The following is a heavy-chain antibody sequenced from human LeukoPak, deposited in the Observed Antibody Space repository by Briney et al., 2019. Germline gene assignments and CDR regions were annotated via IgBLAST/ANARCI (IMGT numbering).Heavy chain of an antibody. CDR3: ARQHPSGRGSGLDY. Sequence: SETLSLTCTVSGGSISNYYWSWIRQPAGKGLEWIGRINTSGSTNCNPSLKSRLTISVDTSKSQFSLRLSSVTAADTAVYYCARQHPSGRGSGLDYWGQGTLVIVSS. J-gene: IGHJ4*02. CDR2: INTSGST. V-gene: IGHV4-4*07. D-gene: IGHD2-15*01. CDR1: GGSISNYY.